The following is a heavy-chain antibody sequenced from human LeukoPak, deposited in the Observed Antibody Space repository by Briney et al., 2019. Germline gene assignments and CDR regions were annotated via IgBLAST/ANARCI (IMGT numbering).Heavy chain of an antibody. CDR3: ARTGHYYDSSGYYYLDAFDI. D-gene: IGHD3-22*01. J-gene: IGHJ3*02. V-gene: IGHV4-34*01. CDR2: INHSGST. CDR1: GGSFGGYY. Sequence: SETLSLTCAVYGGSFGGYYWSWIRQPPGKGLEWIGEINHSGSTNYNPSLKSRVTISVDTSKNQFPLKLSSVTAADTAVYYCARTGHYYDSSGYYYLDAFDIWGQGTMVTVSS.